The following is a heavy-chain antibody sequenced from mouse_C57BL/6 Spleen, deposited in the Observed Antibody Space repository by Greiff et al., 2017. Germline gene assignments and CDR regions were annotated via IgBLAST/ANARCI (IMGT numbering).Heavy chain of an antibody. CDR3: ARRDKRAMDY. CDR2: INYDGSST. V-gene: IGHV5-16*01. CDR1: GFTFSDYY. J-gene: IGHJ4*01. Sequence: EVQLVESEGGLVQPGSSMKLSCTASGFTFSDYYMAWVRQVPEKGLEWVANINYDGSSTYYLDSLKSRFIISRDNAKNILYLQMSSLKSEDTATYYCARRDKRAMDYWGQGTSVTVSS.